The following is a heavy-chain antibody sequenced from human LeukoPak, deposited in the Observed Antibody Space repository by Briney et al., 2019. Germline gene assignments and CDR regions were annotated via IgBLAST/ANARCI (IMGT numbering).Heavy chain of an antibody. D-gene: IGHD1-14*01. CDR3: ASGSPRGGLDS. Sequence: PGGSLRLSCAASDFTFSTFTMHWVRQAPGKGLEWVSSVSSSSRTINYADSVQGRSTVSRDNANNSMYLQINDLRREDTAVYYCASGSPRGGLDSWGQGTLVTVSS. CDR1: DFTFSTFT. CDR2: VSSSSRTI. V-gene: IGHV3-48*01. J-gene: IGHJ4*02.